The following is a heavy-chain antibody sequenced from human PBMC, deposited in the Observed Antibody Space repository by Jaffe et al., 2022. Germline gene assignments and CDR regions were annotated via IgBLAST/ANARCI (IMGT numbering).Heavy chain of an antibody. CDR2: IYYSGST. J-gene: IGHJ4*02. CDR1: GGSISSYY. Sequence: QVQLQESGPGLVKPSETLSLTCTVSGGSISSYYWSWIRQPPGKGLEWIGYIYYSGSTNYNPSLKSRVTISVDTSKNQFSLKLSSVTAADTAVYYCARLIGRGYSYGGRYFDYWGQGTLVTVSS. D-gene: IGHD5-18*01. V-gene: IGHV4-59*01. CDR3: ARLIGRGYSYGGRYFDY.